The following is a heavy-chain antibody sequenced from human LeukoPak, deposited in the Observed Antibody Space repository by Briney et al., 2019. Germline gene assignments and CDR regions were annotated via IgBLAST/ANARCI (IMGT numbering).Heavy chain of an antibody. J-gene: IGHJ4*02. V-gene: IGHV3-23*01. CDR2: ISGSGGST. CDR3: ARDRLGGAAEVFGY. D-gene: IGHD6-13*01. CDR1: GFTFSNYA. Sequence: GGSLRLSCAASGFTFSNYAMNWVRQAPGKGLEWVSGISGSGGSTYYTDSVKGRFTISRDNSKKTLYLQLNSLRAEDTAVYYCARDRLGGAAEVFGYWGQGTLVTVSS.